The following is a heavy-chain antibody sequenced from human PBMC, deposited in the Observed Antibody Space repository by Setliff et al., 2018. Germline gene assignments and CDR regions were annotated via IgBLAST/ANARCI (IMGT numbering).Heavy chain of an antibody. CDR1: GGSFSGYY. D-gene: IGHD1-26*01. CDR3: ARGPRYSGSYYVNY. CDR2: INHSGSS. Sequence: SETLSLTCAVYGGSFSGYYWTWIRQPPGKGLEWIGEINHSGSSNYNPSHKSRVTISVDTSKNQFSLNLSSVTAADTAVYYRARGPRYSGSYYVNYWGQGTLVTVSS. J-gene: IGHJ4*02. V-gene: IGHV4-34*01.